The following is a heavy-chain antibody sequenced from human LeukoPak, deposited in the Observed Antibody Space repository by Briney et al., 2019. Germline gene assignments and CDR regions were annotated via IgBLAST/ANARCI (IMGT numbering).Heavy chain of an antibody. D-gene: IGHD2-2*01. CDR1: GYTFTSYY. J-gene: IGHJ3*02. CDR3: ASARGVVVPAAPTGDPFDI. V-gene: IGHV1-46*01. CDR2: INPSGGST. Sequence: ASVKVSSKASGYTFTSYYMHWVRQAPGQGLEWMGIINPSGGSTSYAQKFQGRVTMTRDTSTSTVYMGLSSLTSEDTAVYYCASARGVVVPAAPTGDPFDIWGQGTMVTVSS.